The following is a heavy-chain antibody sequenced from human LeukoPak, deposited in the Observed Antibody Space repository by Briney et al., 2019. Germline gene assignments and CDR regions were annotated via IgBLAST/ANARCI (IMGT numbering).Heavy chain of an antibody. J-gene: IGHJ4*02. CDR3: ARDRWRSGGSGGGDY. CDR1: GCTFSSYG. Sequence: GGSLRLSCAASGCTFSSYGMTWVRQAPGKGLEWVSTISGSGSSTYYADSVKGRFTISRDNSKNTLSLQMNSLRAEDTAVYYCARDRWRSGGSGGGDYWGQGTLVTVSS. D-gene: IGHD2-15*01. V-gene: IGHV3-23*01. CDR2: ISGSGSST.